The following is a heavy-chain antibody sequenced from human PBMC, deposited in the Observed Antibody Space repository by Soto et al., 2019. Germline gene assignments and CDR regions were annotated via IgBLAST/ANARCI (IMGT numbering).Heavy chain of an antibody. CDR3: ARDHGWVCSGGSCYSYYYYGMDV. CDR2: INSDGSST. CDR1: GFTFSSYW. Sequence: GGSLRLSCAASGFTFSSYWMHWVRQAPGKGLVWVSRINSDGSSTSYADSVKGRFTISRDNAKNTLYLQMNSLRAEDTAVYYCARDHGWVCSGGSCYSYYYYGMDVWGQGTTVTVSS. J-gene: IGHJ6*02. D-gene: IGHD2-15*01. V-gene: IGHV3-74*01.